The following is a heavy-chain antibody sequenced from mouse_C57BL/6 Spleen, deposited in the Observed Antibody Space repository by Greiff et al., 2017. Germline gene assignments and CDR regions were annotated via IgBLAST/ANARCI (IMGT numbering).Heavy chain of an antibody. CDR3: AIGKTAQAPGY. J-gene: IGHJ2*01. V-gene: IGHV1-74*01. CDR1: GYTFTSYW. D-gene: IGHD3-2*02. Sequence: VQLQQPGAELVKPGASVKVSCKASGYTFTSYWMHWVKQRPGQGLEWIGRIHPSDSDTNYNQKFKGKATLTVDKSSSTAYMQLSSLTSEDSAVDYWAIGKTAQAPGYWGQGTTLTVSS. CDR2: IHPSDSDT.